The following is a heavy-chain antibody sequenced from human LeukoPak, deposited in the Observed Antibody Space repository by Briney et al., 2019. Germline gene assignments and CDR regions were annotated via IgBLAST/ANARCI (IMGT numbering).Heavy chain of an antibody. D-gene: IGHD1-26*01. CDR2: ISYDASNK. CDR3: ARGPGPIAGAKNPFDI. V-gene: IGHV3-30*01. J-gene: IGHJ3*02. CDR1: GLTFSSYA. Sequence: GGSLRLSCAASGLTFSSYAMHWVRQAPGKGLEWVAVISYDASNKYYADSVKGRFTISGDKSKNTLYLQMNSLRPEDTAFYYCARGPGPIAGAKNPFDIWGQGTIVTVSS.